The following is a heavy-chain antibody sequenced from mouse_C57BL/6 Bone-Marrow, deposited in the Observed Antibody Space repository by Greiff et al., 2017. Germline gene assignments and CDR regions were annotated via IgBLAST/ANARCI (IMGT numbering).Heavy chain of an antibody. J-gene: IGHJ2*01. Sequence: EVKVEESGGGLVQPGGSMKLSCAASGFTFSDAWMDWVRQSPEQGLEWIAEIRNKANNHASYYAASVKGRFTISRDAYKSSVYLKMNSLRAEDTGIEYCTRGDYWGQGTTLTVSS. V-gene: IGHV6-6*01. CDR2: IRNKANNHAS. CDR3: TRGDY. CDR1: GFTFSDAW.